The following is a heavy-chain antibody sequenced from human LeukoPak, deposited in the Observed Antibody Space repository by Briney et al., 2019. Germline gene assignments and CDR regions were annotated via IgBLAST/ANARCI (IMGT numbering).Heavy chain of an antibody. J-gene: IGHJ4*02. V-gene: IGHV3-74*01. CDR2: INTFGTTA. Sequence: GGSLRLSCAVSGFTFSSYWMNWVRQVPGKGLVWVLHINTFGTTATYADSVKGRFTISRDNANNTLYLQMNSLRVEDTAVYYCVRDNAYKFDYWGQGTLVTVSS. D-gene: IGHD5-24*01. CDR1: GFTFSSYW. CDR3: VRDNAYKFDY.